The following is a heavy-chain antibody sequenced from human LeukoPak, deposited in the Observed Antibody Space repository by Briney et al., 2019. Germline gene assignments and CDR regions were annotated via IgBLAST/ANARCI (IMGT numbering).Heavy chain of an antibody. D-gene: IGHD3-22*01. CDR2: ISSSSSTI. CDR1: GFTFSSYN. J-gene: IGHJ4*02. CDR3: ARDRAAYSDSSGYCDY. Sequence: PGGSLRLSCAASGFTFSSYNMNWVRQAPGKGLEWVSYISSSSSTIYYADSVKGRFTISRDNAKDSLHLQVNSLRDEDTAVYYCARDRAAYSDSSGYCDYWGQGTLVTVSS. V-gene: IGHV3-48*02.